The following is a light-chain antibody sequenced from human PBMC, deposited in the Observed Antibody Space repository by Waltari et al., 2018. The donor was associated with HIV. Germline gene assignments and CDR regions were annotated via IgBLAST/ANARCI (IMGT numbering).Light chain of an antibody. J-gene: IGLJ2*01. CDR3: QAWDSDTLV. Sequence: SYELTQPPSVSVSPGQTASITCSGDKLGDKYACWYQQKPGQSPVLVIYQDSKRPSGIPERFSGSNSGNIATLTISGTQAMDEADYYCQAWDSDTLVFGGGTKLTVL. CDR1: KLGDKY. V-gene: IGLV3-1*01. CDR2: QDS.